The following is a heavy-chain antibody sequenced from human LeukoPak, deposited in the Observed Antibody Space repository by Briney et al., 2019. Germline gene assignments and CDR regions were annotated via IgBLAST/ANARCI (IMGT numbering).Heavy chain of an antibody. CDR1: GYSFTNYW. J-gene: IGHJ4*02. V-gene: IGHV5-51*01. CDR3: ARRLGGADALDY. CDR2: IYPGDSDT. D-gene: IGHD6-13*01. Sequence: GESLKISCQGSGYSFTNYWIGWVRQMPGKGLEWMGMIYPGDSDTIYSPSFQGQVTISTDKSISTAYLQWSSLKASDTAMYYCARRLGGADALDYWGQGTLVTVSS.